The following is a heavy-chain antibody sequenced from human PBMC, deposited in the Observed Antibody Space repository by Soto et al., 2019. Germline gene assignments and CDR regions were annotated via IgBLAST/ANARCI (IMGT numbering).Heavy chain of an antibody. J-gene: IGHJ4*02. CDR2: IIPIFGTA. CDR1: GGTFSSYA. V-gene: IGHV1-69*13. D-gene: IGHD3-22*01. Sequence: ASVKVSCKASGGTFSSYAISWVRQAPGQGLEWMGGIIPIFGTANYAQKFQGRVTITADESTSTAYTELSSLRSEDTAVYYCASSLGYYDSSGYWVYWGQGTLVTVSS. CDR3: ASSLGYYDSSGYWVY.